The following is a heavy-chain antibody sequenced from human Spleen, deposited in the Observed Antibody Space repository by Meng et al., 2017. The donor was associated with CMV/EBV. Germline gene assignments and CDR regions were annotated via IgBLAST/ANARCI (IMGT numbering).Heavy chain of an antibody. D-gene: IGHD3-9*01. Sequence: ASVKVSCKASGYMFTSYGISWVRQAPGQGLEWMGWISAYNGNTNYAQKFQGGVTMTTDKSTSTVYLELRSLRFDDTAVYYCARDYDILTDNWFDPWGQGTLVTVSS. CDR1: GYMFTSYG. J-gene: IGHJ5*02. V-gene: IGHV1-18*01. CDR3: ARDYDILTDNWFDP. CDR2: ISAYNGNT.